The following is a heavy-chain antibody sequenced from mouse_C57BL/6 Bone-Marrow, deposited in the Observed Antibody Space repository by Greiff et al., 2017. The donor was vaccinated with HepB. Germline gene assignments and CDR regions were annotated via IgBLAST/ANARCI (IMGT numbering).Heavy chain of an antibody. V-gene: IGHV1-42*01. D-gene: IGHD1-1*01. Sequence: EVKLQESGPELVKPGASVKISCKASGYSFTGYYMNWVKQSPEKSLEWIGEINPSTGGTTYNQKFKAKATLTVDKSSSTAYMQLKSLTSEDSAVYYCARRITTVVATFDYWGQGTTLTVSS. CDR2: INPSTGGT. J-gene: IGHJ2*01. CDR1: GYSFTGYY. CDR3: ARRITTVVATFDY.